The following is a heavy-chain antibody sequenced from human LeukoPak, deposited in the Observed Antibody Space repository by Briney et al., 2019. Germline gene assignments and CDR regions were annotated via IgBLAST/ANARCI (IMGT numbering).Heavy chain of an antibody. V-gene: IGHV4-31*03. J-gene: IGHJ4*02. D-gene: IGHD5-18*01. CDR1: GDSINSGGYY. CDR2: IYYSGST. Sequence: SETLSLTCTVSGDSINSGGYYWSWIRQHPGKGLEGIGHIYYSGSTYYNPSLKSRITISVDTSKSHFSLKLSSVTAADTAVYYCARVKTAPKYYFDYWGQGTLVTVSS. CDR3: ARVKTAPKYYFDY.